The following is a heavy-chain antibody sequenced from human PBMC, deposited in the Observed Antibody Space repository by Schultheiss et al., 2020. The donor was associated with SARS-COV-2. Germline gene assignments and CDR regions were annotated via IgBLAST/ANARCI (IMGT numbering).Heavy chain of an antibody. CDR1: GYSISSGYY. V-gene: IGHV4-38-2*02. CDR3: AREGTYYDFWSGLPYYYGMDV. CDR2: IYHSGST. J-gene: IGHJ6*02. D-gene: IGHD3-3*01. Sequence: SETLSLTCTVSGYSISSGYYWGWIRQPPGKGLEWIGSIYHSGSTYYNPSLKSRVTISVDTSKNQFSLKLSSVTAADTAVYYCAREGTYYDFWSGLPYYYGMDVWGQGTTVTVS.